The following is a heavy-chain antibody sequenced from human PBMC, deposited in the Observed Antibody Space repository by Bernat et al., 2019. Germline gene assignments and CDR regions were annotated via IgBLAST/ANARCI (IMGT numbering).Heavy chain of an antibody. V-gene: IGHV3-23*04. CDR2: ISGSGGST. J-gene: IGHJ5*02. Sequence: EVQLVESGGGLVQPGGSLRLSCAASGFTFSSYAMSWVRQAPGKGLEWVSAISGSGGSTYYADSVKGRFTISRDNSKNTLYLQMNSLRAEDTAVYYCAKDGRAAAGSLPYNWFDPWGQGTLVTVSS. D-gene: IGHD6-13*01. CDR3: AKDGRAAAGSLPYNWFDP. CDR1: GFTFSSYA.